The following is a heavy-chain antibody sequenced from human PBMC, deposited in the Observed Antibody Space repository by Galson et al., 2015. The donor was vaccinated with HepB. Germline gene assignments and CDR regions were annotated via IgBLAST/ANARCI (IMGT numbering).Heavy chain of an antibody. D-gene: IGHD6-6*01. CDR3: ARTAYSSSAYYYYDMDV. CDR2: INPNSGGT. Sequence: SVKVSCKASGYTFTGYYIHWVRQAPGQGLEWMGWINPNSGGTNYAQKFQSRVTMTRDTSISTAYMELSRLRSDDTAVYYCARTAYSSSAYYYYDMDVWGQGTTVTVSS. V-gene: IGHV1-2*02. J-gene: IGHJ6*02. CDR1: GYTFTGYY.